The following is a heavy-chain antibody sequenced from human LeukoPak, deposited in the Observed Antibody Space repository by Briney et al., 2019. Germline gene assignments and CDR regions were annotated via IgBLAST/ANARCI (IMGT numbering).Heavy chain of an antibody. CDR2: IYYSGST. CDR1: GGSISSYY. V-gene: IGHV4-59*08. Sequence: PSETLSLTCTVSGGSISSYYWSWIRQPPGKGLEWIAYIYYSGSTDYNPSLKSRITISVETSKNQFSLKLTSVTAADTAVHYCARHSIYYHNSGYSDHFDYWGQGTLVTVSS. D-gene: IGHD3-22*01. J-gene: IGHJ4*02. CDR3: ARHSIYYHNSGYSDHFDY.